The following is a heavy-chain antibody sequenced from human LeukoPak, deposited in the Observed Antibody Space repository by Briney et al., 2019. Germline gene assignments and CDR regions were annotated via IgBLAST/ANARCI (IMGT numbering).Heavy chain of an antibody. D-gene: IGHD5-12*01. CDR2: ISSDGNDK. CDR1: GVTFSSYG. CDR3: TTKVIRGNSGDDYDD. J-gene: IGHJ4*02. Sequence: GGSLRLSCAASGVTFSSYGMHWVRQAPGKGLEWVALISSDGNDKSHGDSVKGRFTISRDDSKSTLYLQMNSLRAEDTAVYYCTTKVIRGNSGDDYDDWGQGTLVTVSS. V-gene: IGHV3-30*03.